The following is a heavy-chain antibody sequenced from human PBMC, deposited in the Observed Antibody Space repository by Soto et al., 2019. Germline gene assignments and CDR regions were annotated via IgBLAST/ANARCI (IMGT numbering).Heavy chain of an antibody. Sequence: GESLKISCKGSGYSFTSYWICWVRQMPGKGLEWMGIIYPGDSDTRYSPSFQGQVTISADKSISTAYLQWSSLKASDTAMYYCARRAAVAENAFDIWGQGTMVTVSS. CDR3: ARRAAVAENAFDI. V-gene: IGHV5-51*01. D-gene: IGHD6-19*01. CDR2: IYPGDSDT. J-gene: IGHJ3*02. CDR1: GYSFTSYW.